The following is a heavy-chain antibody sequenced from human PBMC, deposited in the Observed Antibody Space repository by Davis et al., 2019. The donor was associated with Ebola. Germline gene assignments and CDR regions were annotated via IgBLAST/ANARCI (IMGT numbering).Heavy chain of an antibody. CDR3: ARPKYNGTHLFDF. Sequence: GESLKISCKGSGYSFTSYWIGWVRQMPGKGLEWMGIIYPGDSDTRYSPSFQGQVTISADKSINTAYLQWNSLKASDSGTYYCARPKYNGTHLFDFWGQGTLVSVSS. J-gene: IGHJ4*02. CDR1: GYSFTSYW. CDR2: IYPGDSDT. D-gene: IGHD1-26*01. V-gene: IGHV5-51*01.